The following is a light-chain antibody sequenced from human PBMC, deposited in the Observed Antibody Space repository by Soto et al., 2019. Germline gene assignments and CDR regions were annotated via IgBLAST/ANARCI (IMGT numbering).Light chain of an antibody. CDR3: LLAVSGAWV. CDR2: GSY. Sequence: QAVVTQEPSLTVSPGGTGTLTCGSTTGPVSNGHYPYRFQQMPAQHPKTVIYGSYNKHPWTPARFSGSLLGGKAALTFSGAQPEDEADYYCLLAVSGAWVFGGGTKLTVL. CDR1: TGPVSNGHY. V-gene: IGLV7-46*01. J-gene: IGLJ3*02.